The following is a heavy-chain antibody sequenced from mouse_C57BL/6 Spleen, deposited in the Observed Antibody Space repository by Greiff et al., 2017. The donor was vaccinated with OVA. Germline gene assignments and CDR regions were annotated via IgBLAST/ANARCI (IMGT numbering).Heavy chain of an antibody. CDR1: GYTFTSYW. V-gene: IGHV1-69*01. CDR2: IDPSDSYT. Sequence: QVQLQQPGAELVMPGASVKLSCKASGYTFTSYWMHWVKQRPGQGLEWIGEIDPSDSYTNYNQKFKGKSTLTVDKSSSTAYMQLSSLTSEDSAVYYCARFPYYYGSSFYWYFDVWGTGTTVTVSS. J-gene: IGHJ1*03. D-gene: IGHD1-1*01. CDR3: ARFPYYYGSSFYWYFDV.